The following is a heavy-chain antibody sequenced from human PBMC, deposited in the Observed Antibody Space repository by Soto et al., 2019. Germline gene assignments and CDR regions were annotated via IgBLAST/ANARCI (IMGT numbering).Heavy chain of an antibody. J-gene: IGHJ4*02. V-gene: IGHV3-23*01. CDR1: GFTFSSYA. D-gene: IGHD3-22*01. CDR2: ISDSGSST. CDR3: AKFHHDSSGYPQASFDY. Sequence: GWSLRLSCTASGFTFSSYAMSWVRQAPGKGLEWVSGISDSGSSTYYEDSVKGRFTISRDNSKNTLYLQMNSLRAEDTAVYYCAKFHHDSSGYPQASFDYWGQGTLVTVSS.